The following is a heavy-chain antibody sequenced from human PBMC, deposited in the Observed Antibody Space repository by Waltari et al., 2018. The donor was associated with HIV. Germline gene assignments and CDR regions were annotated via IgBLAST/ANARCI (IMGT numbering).Heavy chain of an antibody. Sequence: QVQLVQAGAEVKKPGASVKVSCQASGYTFTGYYMPWLRQAPGQGLEWMGWINPNSGGTNYAQKFQGRVTMTRDTSISTAYMELSRLRSDDTAVYYCARGGPDCSSTSCLDYWGQGTLVTVSS. D-gene: IGHD2-2*01. CDR2: INPNSGGT. CDR3: ARGGPDCSSTSCLDY. CDR1: GYTFTGYY. V-gene: IGHV1-2*02. J-gene: IGHJ4*02.